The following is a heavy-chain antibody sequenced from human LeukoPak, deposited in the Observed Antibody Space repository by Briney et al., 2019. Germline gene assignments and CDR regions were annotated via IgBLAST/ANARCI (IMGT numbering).Heavy chain of an antibody. Sequence: SETLSLTCAVYGVSFSGYYWSWIRQPPGKGLEWIGEINHSGSTNYNPSLKSRVTISVDTSKNQFSLKLSSVTAADTAVYYCARVWGSACDPWGQGTLVTVSS. CDR1: GVSFSGYY. CDR3: ARVWGSACDP. J-gene: IGHJ5*02. CDR2: INHSGST. D-gene: IGHD3-16*01. V-gene: IGHV4-34*01.